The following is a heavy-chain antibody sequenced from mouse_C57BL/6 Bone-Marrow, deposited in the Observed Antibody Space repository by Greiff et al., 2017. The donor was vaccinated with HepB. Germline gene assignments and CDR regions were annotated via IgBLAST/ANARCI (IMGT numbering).Heavy chain of an antibody. D-gene: IGHD2-2*01. CDR2: IYPRDGST. CDR3: ARQAIYYGYDGPWFAY. CDR1: GYTFTSYD. Sequence: SGPELVKPGASVKLSCKASGYTFTSYDINWVKQRPGQGLEWIGWIYPRDGSTKYNEKFKGKATLTVDTSSSTACMELHSLTSEDSAVYFCARQAIYYGYDGPWFAYWGQGTLVTVSA. V-gene: IGHV1-85*01. J-gene: IGHJ3*01.